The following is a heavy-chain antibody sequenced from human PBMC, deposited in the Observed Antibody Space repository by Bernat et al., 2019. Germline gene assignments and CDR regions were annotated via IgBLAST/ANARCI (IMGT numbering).Heavy chain of an antibody. CDR2: IYHSGST. Sequence: QVQLQESGPGLVKPSGTLSLTCAVSGGSISSSNWWRWVRQHPGKGLEWMGEIYHSGSTNYNPSLKSRVTISVDKSKNQFSLKLSSVPAADTAVYYCARVYDFWSGYEDWGQGTLVTVSS. D-gene: IGHD3-3*01. CDR1: GGSISSSNW. V-gene: IGHV4-4*02. CDR3: ARVYDFWSGYED. J-gene: IGHJ4*02.